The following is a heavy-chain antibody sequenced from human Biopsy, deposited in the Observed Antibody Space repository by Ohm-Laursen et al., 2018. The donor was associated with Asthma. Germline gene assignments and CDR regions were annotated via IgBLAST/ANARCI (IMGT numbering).Heavy chain of an antibody. CDR1: GNSFSNYA. D-gene: IGHD5-12*01. J-gene: IGHJ6*02. V-gene: IGHV1-69*01. CDR2: LIPVLGTP. CDR3: ARGYSGSDRSVYYYSGLEV. Sequence: SSVKVSCKVSGNSFSNYAISWVRQAPGQGLEWMGGLIPVLGTPDHAQMFEGRVTITADESTSTAYMELSSQSSEDTAVYYCARGYSGSDRSVYYYSGLEVWGQGTTVTVSS.